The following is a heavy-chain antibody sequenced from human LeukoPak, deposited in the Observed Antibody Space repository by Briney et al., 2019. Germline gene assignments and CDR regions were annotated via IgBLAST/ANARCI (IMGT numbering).Heavy chain of an antibody. J-gene: IGHJ4*02. CDR3: ARDLSGIAGYTYGRGIDY. D-gene: IGHD5-18*01. CDR2: IKKDGSEK. Sequence: GPLRLSCAASGFTFSSHWMSWVRQAPGKGLEWVANIKKDGSEKYYVDAVKGRFTISRDNAKTSLYLQMNSLRAEDTAVYYCARDLSGIAGYTYGRGIDYWGQGTLVTVSS. CDR1: GFTFSSHW. V-gene: IGHV3-7*01.